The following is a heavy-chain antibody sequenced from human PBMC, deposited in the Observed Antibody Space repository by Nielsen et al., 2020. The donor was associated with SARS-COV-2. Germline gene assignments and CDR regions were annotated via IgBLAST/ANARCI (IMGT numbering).Heavy chain of an antibody. V-gene: IGHV3-21*01. D-gene: IGHD2-2*01. CDR2: ISIDSSYL. CDR3: ARSGGPCSRTQCFYYFDS. J-gene: IGHJ4*02. Sequence: WIRQPPGKGLEWVSSISIDSSYLYFADSVKGRFSISRDNAKSLLYLQMDSLRDDDTAVYYCARSGGPCSRTQCFYYFDSWGQGTLVTVSS.